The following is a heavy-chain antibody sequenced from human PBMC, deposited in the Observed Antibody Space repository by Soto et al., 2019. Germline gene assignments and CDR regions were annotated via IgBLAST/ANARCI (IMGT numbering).Heavy chain of an antibody. D-gene: IGHD1-7*01. CDR2: ISPNSGAT. CDR3: VREIWTRRGPPNLFEL. J-gene: IGHJ4*02. CDR1: GYTFTSYG. V-gene: IGHV1-18*01. Sequence: QVQLVQSEGELRQPGASVTVSCRASGYTFTSYGIIWVRQAPGQGLEWMGYISPNSGATTYAQNLQGRLTLTTDTSNGTAYKELRSPSSDDKAINYWVREIWTRRGPPNLFELRGLGALVTVSS.